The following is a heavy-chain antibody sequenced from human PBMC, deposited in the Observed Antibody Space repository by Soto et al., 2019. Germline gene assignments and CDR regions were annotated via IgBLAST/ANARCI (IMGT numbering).Heavy chain of an antibody. CDR1: GFSLSTSGVG. V-gene: IGHV2-5*02. Sequence: QITLKESGPTLVKPTQTLTLTCTFSGFSLSTSGVGVGWIRQPPGKAPEWLALIYWDDDKRYSPSLKSRLTITKDTSKNQVVLTMTNMDPVDTATYYCAHSGYSYGHEGVNWFDPWGQGTLVTVSS. J-gene: IGHJ5*02. CDR2: IYWDDDK. D-gene: IGHD5-18*01. CDR3: AHSGYSYGHEGVNWFDP.